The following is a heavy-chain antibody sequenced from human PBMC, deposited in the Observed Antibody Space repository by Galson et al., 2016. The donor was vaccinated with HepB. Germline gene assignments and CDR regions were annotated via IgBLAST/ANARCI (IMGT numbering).Heavy chain of an antibody. J-gene: IGHJ4*02. CDR2: ISYDGNDK. CDR3: AKGDSDFDY. D-gene: IGHD2-15*01. Sequence: SLRLSCAASGFSFSSYGMHWVRQAPGKGLEWVAVISYDGNDKYYADSVKGRFTISRDNSKNTLNLQMNSLRAEDTALYYCAKGDSDFDYWGQGTLVTVSS. V-gene: IGHV3-30*18. CDR1: GFSFSSYG.